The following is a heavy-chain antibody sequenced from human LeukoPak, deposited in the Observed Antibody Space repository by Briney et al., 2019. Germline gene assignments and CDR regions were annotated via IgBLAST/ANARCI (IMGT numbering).Heavy chain of an antibody. V-gene: IGHV3-30*03. J-gene: IGHJ4*02. CDR3: ATQEFHGSGSPRFNY. Sequence: PGRSLRLSCAASGFTFSSYGMHWVRQAPGKGLERVAVISYDGSNKYYADSVKGRFTISRDNSKNTLYLQMNSLRAEDTAVYYCATQEFHGSGSPRFNYWGQGTLATVSS. CDR2: ISYDGSNK. CDR1: GFTFSSYG. D-gene: IGHD3-10*01.